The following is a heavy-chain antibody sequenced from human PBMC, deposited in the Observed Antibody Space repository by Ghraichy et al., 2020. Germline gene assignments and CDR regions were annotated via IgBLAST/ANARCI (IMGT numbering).Heavy chain of an antibody. D-gene: IGHD2-2*01. V-gene: IGHV1-2*02. J-gene: IGHJ5*02. CDR3: ARDTTVVPDIVVVPAAIYGFDP. CDR2: INPNSGGT. CDR1: GYTFTGYY. Sequence: ASVKVSCKASGYTFTGYYMHWVRQAPGQGLEWMGWINPNSGGTNYAQKFQGRVTMTRDTSISTAYMELSRLRSDDTAVYYCARDTTVVPDIVVVPAAIYGFDPWGQGTLVTVSS.